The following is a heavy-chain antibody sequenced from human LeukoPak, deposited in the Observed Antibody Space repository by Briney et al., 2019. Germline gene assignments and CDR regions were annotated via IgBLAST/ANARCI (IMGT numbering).Heavy chain of an antibody. J-gene: IGHJ6*02. V-gene: IGHV3-21*01. Sequence: PGGSLRLSCAASGFTFSSYSMNWVRQAPGKGLEWVSSISSSSSYIYYADSVKGRFTISRDNAKNSLYLQMNSLRAEDTAVYYCARWPDSSGWYDLYYYYGMDVWGQGTTVTVSS. D-gene: IGHD6-19*01. CDR1: GFTFSSYS. CDR3: ARWPDSSGWYDLYYYYGMDV. CDR2: ISSSSSYI.